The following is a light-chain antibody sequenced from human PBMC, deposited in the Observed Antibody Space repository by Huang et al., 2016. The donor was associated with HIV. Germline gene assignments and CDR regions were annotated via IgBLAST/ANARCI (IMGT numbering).Light chain of an antibody. CDR2: GAS. V-gene: IGKV3-15*01. J-gene: IGKJ1*01. CDR3: QQYNNWPPWT. Sequence: EIVMTQSPATLSVSPGERATLSCRASQSVSSNLGWYQQKPGQSPRLPIYGASTRATGIPARFSGSGSGTEFTLTISSLQSEDFAVYYCQQYNNWPPWTFGQGTKVEIK. CDR1: QSVSSN.